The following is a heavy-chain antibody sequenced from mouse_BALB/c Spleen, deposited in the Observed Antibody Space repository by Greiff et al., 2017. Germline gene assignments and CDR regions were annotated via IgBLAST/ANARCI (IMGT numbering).Heavy chain of an antibody. Sequence: EVKLVESGGGLVQPGGSRKLSCAATGFTFSSFGMHWVRQAPEKGLEWVAYISSGSSTIYYADTVKGRFTISRDNPKNTLFLQMTSLRSEDTAMYYCARWGHYYGSSYWYFDVWGAGTTVTVSS. CDR1: GFTFSSFG. CDR3: ARWGHYYGSSYWYFDV. V-gene: IGHV5-17*02. CDR2: ISSGSSTI. D-gene: IGHD1-1*01. J-gene: IGHJ1*01.